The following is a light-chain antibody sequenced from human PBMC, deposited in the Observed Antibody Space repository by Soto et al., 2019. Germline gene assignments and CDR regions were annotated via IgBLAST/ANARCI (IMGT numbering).Light chain of an antibody. Sequence: QSALTQPASVSGSPGQSITISCTGTSSDVGGYNYVSWFQQHPGIVPKLMIYEVSNRPSGVSNRFSGSKSVNTASLTISGLQSEGEAYYYCISYTSKSTWVFGGGTKLTVL. CDR2: EVS. V-gene: IGLV2-14*01. CDR3: ISYTSKSTWV. J-gene: IGLJ2*01. CDR1: SSDVGGYNY.